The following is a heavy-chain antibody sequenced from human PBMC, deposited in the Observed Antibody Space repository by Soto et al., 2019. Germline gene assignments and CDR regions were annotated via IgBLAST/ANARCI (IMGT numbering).Heavy chain of an antibody. J-gene: IGHJ4*02. V-gene: IGHV4-31*03. Sequence: PSETLSLTCTVSGGSISSGGYYWSWIRQHPGKGLEWIGYMYYSGSTYYNPSLKSRVTISGDTSKNQFSLNLSSVTAADTAVYYCARVLRYSSGWYYLDSWGQGTLVTVSS. CDR2: MYYSGST. CDR1: GGSISSGGYY. CDR3: ARVLRYSSGWYYLDS. D-gene: IGHD6-19*01.